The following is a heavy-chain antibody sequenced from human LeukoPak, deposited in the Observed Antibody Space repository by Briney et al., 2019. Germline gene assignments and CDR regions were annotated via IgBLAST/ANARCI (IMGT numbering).Heavy chain of an antibody. D-gene: IGHD3-3*01. CDR3: ARHGQYYDFWSGYYWFDP. CDR1: GYSFTSYW. Sequence: GESLKISCKGSGYSFTSYWIGWVRQMPGKGLEWMGIIYPGDSDTRYSPSFQGQVTISADKSISTAYLQWSSLKASDTAMYYCARHGQYYDFWSGYYWFDPWGQGTLGTVSS. CDR2: IYPGDSDT. V-gene: IGHV5-51*01. J-gene: IGHJ5*02.